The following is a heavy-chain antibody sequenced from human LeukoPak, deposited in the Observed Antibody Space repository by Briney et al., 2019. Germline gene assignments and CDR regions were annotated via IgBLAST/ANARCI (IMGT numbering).Heavy chain of an antibody. CDR3: ARGGANCSGGRCPLNWFDP. V-gene: IGHV1-18*01. D-gene: IGHD2-15*01. J-gene: IGHJ5*02. CDR2: ISAYNGNT. CDR1: GYAFTNYG. Sequence: ASVKVSCKASGYAFTNYGITWVRQAPGQGLECMGWISAYNGNTNYAQKLQGRVTMTIDKTTSTAYMELRSLRSDDTAVYYCARGGANCSGGRCPLNWFDPWGQGTPVTVSS.